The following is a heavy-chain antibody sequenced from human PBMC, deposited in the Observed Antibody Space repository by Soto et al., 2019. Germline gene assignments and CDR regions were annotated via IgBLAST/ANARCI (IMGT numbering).Heavy chain of an antibody. D-gene: IGHD1-26*01. CDR2: ISDSAETI. CDR3: ARDWTGGSYFF. Sequence: PGGSLRLSCEASGFAFSNYEMSWVRQAPGKGLEWVSYISDSAETIYYAASVKGRFTISRDNAKNSLYLQMNSLRAEDTALYYCARDWTGGSYFFWGQGTLVTVSS. CDR1: GFAFSNYE. J-gene: IGHJ4*02. V-gene: IGHV3-48*03.